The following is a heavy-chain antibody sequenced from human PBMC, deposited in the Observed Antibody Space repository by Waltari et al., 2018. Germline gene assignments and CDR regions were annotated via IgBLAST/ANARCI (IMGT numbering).Heavy chain of an antibody. J-gene: IGHJ4*02. CDR2: IWYDGSNK. V-gene: IGHV3-33*01. D-gene: IGHD6-19*01. Sequence: QVQLVESGGGVVQPGRSLRLSCAASGFTFSSYGMPWVRPAPGKGLEWVAVIWYDGSNKYYADSVKGRFTISRDNSKNTLYLQMNSLRAEDTAVYYCARDQGIAVAGILGYWGQGTLVTVSS. CDR1: GFTFSSYG. CDR3: ARDQGIAVAGILGY.